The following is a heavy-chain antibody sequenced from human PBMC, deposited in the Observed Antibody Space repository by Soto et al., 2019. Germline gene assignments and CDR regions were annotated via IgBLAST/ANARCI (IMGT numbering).Heavy chain of an antibody. CDR1: GYTFASYG. D-gene: IGHD4-17*01. CDR3: ARDSSALTTYYFDY. V-gene: IGHV1-18*01. J-gene: IGHJ4*02. CDR2: ISAYNGDT. Sequence: QVQLVQSGAEVKKPGASVKVSCKASGYTFASYGITWVRQAPGQGLEWMGWISAYNGDTKYAQKFQGRVTMTTDTSTGTDYMELRSLRSDDTAVFFCARDSSALTTYYFDYWGQGTLVTVSS.